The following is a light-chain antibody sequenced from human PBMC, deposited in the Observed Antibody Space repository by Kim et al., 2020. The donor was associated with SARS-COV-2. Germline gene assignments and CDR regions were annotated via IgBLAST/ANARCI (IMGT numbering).Light chain of an antibody. J-gene: IGLJ2*01. CDR1: SSNIGKNY. CDR3: ATWDSSLSAVV. Sequence: QSVLTQPPSVSAASGQKVTISCSRSSSNIGKNYVSWYQKFPGTAPKLLIYDYNERPSGIPDRFSGSKSGTSATLGITGLQTGDEADYYCATWDSSLSAVVFGGGTQLTVL. V-gene: IGLV1-51*01. CDR2: DYN.